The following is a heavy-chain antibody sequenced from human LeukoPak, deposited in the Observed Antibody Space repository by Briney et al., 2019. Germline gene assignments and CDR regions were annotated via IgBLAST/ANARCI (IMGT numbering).Heavy chain of an antibody. CDR1: GFTFSSYE. D-gene: IGHD2-21*01. J-gene: IGHJ4*02. CDR2: ISSDDITI. Sequence: GGSLRLSCAASGFTFSSYEMNWVRQAPGKGLEWVSYISSDDITISYGDSVKGRFTISRDNAKNSLYLQMNSLRVEDTAVYYCARERAACGGDCYDYWGQGTLVTVSS. V-gene: IGHV3-48*03. CDR3: ARERAACGGDCYDY.